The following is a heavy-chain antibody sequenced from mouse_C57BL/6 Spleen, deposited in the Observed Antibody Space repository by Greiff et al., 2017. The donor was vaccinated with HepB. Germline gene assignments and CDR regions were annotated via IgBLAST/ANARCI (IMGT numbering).Heavy chain of an antibody. Sequence: VQLQQSGAELARPGASVKLSCKASGYTFTSYGISWVKQRTGQGLEWIGEIYPRSGNTYYNEKFKGKATLTADKSSSTADMGLRSLTSEDSAVYFCARRGGEPGFAYWGQGTLVTVSA. CDR2: IYPRSGNT. CDR1: GYTFTSYG. CDR3: ARRGGEPGFAY. V-gene: IGHV1-81*01. J-gene: IGHJ3*01.